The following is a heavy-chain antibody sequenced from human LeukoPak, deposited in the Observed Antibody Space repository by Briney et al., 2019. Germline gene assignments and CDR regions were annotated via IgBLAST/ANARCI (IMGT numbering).Heavy chain of an antibody. CDR3: ARDLSGGRMVDH. CDR2: IYYSGST. V-gene: IGHV4-59*01. J-gene: IGHJ4*02. Sequence: PSETLSLTCTVSGGSSSTYYWSWIRQPPGKGLEWIGYIYYSGSTNYNPSLKSRVTISVDTSKNQFSLKLSSVTAADTAVYYCARDLSGGRMVDHWGQGTLVTVSS. CDR1: GGSSSTYY. D-gene: IGHD4-23*01.